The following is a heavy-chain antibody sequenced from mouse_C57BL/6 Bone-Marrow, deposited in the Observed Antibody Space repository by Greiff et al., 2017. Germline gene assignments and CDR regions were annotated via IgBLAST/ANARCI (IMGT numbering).Heavy chain of an antibody. CDR3: AIDFITTVVAPVDY. J-gene: IGHJ2*01. D-gene: IGHD1-1*01. CDR1: GYTFTSYW. V-gene: IGHV1-74*01. Sequence: QVQLQQPGAELVRPGSSVKVSCKASGYTFTSYWMHWVKQRPGQGLEWIGRIHPSDSDTNYNQKFKGKATLTVDKSSSTAYMQLSSLTSVDSAVYYCAIDFITTVVAPVDYWGQGTTLTVSS. CDR2: IHPSDSDT.